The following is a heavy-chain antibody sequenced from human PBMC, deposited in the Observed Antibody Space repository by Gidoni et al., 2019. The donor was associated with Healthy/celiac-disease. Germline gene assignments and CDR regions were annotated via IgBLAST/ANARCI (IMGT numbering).Heavy chain of an antibody. V-gene: IGHV2-5*01. Sequence: QITLKESGPTLVKPTQTLTLTCTFSGFSLSTSGVGVGWIRQPPGKALEWLALIYWNDDKRYSPSLKSRLTITKDTSKNQVVLTMTNMDPVDTATYYCAHGFGVVVIGGWRWFDPWGQGTLVTVSS. D-gene: IGHD2-15*01. CDR1: GFSLSTSGVG. CDR3: AHGFGVVVIGGWRWFDP. J-gene: IGHJ5*02. CDR2: IYWNDDK.